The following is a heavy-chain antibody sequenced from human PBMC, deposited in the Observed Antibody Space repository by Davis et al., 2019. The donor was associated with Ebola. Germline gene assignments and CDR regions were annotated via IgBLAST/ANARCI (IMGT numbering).Heavy chain of an antibody. D-gene: IGHD3-10*01. V-gene: IGHV3-30-3*01. CDR3: ARDPTNYGSEDYFARNHFDL. Sequence: GESLKISCTGSGFSFVDYAMHWVRQAPGTGLEWVSLISYDGNKKFYTDSVKGRFTISSDNSKNTLYLQMDGLRAEDTAVYYCARDPTNYGSEDYFARNHFDLWGQGTLVTVSS. J-gene: IGHJ5*02. CDR1: GFSFVDYA. CDR2: ISYDGNKK.